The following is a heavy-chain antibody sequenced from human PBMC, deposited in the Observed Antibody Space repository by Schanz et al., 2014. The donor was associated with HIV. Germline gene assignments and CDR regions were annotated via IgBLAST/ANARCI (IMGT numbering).Heavy chain of an antibody. CDR1: GGTFSNYA. CDR3: ARGRYSGSYYNY. V-gene: IGHV1-69*01. D-gene: IGHD1-26*01. CDR2: IIPIFGTA. Sequence: QVQLVQSGAEVKKPGSSVKVSCKASGGTFSNYAINWVRQAPGQGLEWMGGIIPIFGTANYAPKFQGRVTITADESTSTAYMELSSLRYEYTVVYYCARGRYSGSYYNYWGQGTLVTVSS. J-gene: IGHJ4*02.